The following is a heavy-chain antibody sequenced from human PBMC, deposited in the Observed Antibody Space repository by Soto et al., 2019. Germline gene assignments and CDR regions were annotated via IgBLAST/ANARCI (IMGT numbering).Heavy chain of an antibody. J-gene: IGHJ6*02. Sequence: EVQLVESGGGLVQPGGSLSLSCAASGFTFSDHYMDWVRQAPGKGLEWVGRIRDKANSYTTEYAASVKGRFTISRDDSNNSLSLQMNSLKTEDTAVYYCARVDTVRHSGMDVWGQGTTVTVSS. V-gene: IGHV3-72*01. CDR2: IRDKANSYTT. D-gene: IGHD5-18*01. CDR3: ARVDTVRHSGMDV. CDR1: GFTFSDHY.